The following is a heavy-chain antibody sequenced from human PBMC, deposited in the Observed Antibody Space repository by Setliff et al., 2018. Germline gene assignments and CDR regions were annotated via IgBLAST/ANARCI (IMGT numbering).Heavy chain of an antibody. CDR2: ISAYNGNT. Sequence: ASVKVSCKASGYTFTSYGISWVRQAPGQGLEWMGWISAYNGNTIYAQKFQGRVTMTEDTSTDTAYMELNSRRAEDTAVYYCAKHRVRQLGILSWYFDLWGRGTLVTVSS. D-gene: IGHD7-27*01. CDR3: AKHRVRQLGILSWYFDL. J-gene: IGHJ2*01. CDR1: GYTFTSYG. V-gene: IGHV1-18*01.